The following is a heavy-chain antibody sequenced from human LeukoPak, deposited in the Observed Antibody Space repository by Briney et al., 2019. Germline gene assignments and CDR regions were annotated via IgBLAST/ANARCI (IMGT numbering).Heavy chain of an antibody. Sequence: SGPTLVKPTQTLTLTCTFSGFSLTTSGVNEGWIRQPPGKALEWLALIYWDDDKRYSPSLKSRLTITKDTSKSQVVLTMTNMDPVDTATYYCARRLTSTAAFDFWGQGTLVTVSS. D-gene: IGHD2-2*01. CDR1: GFSLTTSGVN. J-gene: IGHJ4*02. V-gene: IGHV2-5*02. CDR2: IYWDDDK. CDR3: ARRLTSTAAFDF.